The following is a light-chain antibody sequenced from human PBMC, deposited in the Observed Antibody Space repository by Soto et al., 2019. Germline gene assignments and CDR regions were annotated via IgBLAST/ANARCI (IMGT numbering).Light chain of an antibody. J-gene: IGKJ1*01. CDR2: DVS. Sequence: DIQMTQYPSSLSASVGDRVTITCRASQSISKYLAWYQQKPGKAPGLLIYDVSTLQSGVPSRFSGSGSGTDFTLTISSLQPEDLAPYYCQQSFSPPQTYGQGSMVDI. CDR1: QSISKY. V-gene: IGKV1-39*01. CDR3: QQSFSPPQT.